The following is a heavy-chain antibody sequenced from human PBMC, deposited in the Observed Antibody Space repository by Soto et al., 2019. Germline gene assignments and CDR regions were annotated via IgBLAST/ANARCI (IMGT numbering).Heavy chain of an antibody. J-gene: IGHJ4*02. Sequence: EVQLLGSGGGLVQPGGSLRLSCAASGLTFSTYAMSWVRQAPGKGLEWVSSISGNGANTYYTDSVKGRFIISRDNSKNTLFLQMNSLSAEDTALYYCAKDRPNYYGSGGGYDKAGGDYWGQGTLVTVSS. D-gene: IGHD3-10*01. V-gene: IGHV3-23*01. CDR3: AKDRPNYYGSGGGYDKAGGDY. CDR2: ISGNGANT. CDR1: GLTFSTYA.